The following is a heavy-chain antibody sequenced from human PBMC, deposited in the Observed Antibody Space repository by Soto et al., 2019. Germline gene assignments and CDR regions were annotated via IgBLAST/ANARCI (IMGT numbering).Heavy chain of an antibody. CDR2: IQSGSGRT. CDR3: VRETNDPRDY. D-gene: IGHD3-10*01. CDR1: GFIMSNYR. J-gene: IGHJ4*02. Sequence: EVQLVESGGGLVKSGESLRLSCVTSGFIMSNYRLNWVRQSPGKGLEWVSLIQSGSGRTFYADSVRGRFTISRDDAQSSVILQMNALRAEDTAVYYWVRETNDPRDYGGQGTLVTVSS. V-gene: IGHV3-21*06.